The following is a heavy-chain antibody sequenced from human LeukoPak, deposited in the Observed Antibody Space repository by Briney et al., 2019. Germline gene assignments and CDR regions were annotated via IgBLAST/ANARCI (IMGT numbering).Heavy chain of an antibody. CDR2: MNPNSGDT. Sequence: ASVKVSCKASGYTFTNYDINWVRQATGQGLEWMGWMNPNSGDTGYAQKFQGRVTITRNTSTSTAYMELNSLRSEDTAVYYCARGDFYDAFDIWGQGTMVTVSS. CDR1: GYTFTNYD. D-gene: IGHD2/OR15-2a*01. J-gene: IGHJ3*02. CDR3: ARGDFYDAFDI. V-gene: IGHV1-8*03.